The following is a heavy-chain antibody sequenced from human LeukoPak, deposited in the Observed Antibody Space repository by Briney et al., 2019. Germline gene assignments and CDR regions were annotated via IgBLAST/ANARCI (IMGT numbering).Heavy chain of an antibody. J-gene: IGHJ6*03. V-gene: IGHV3-21*01. CDR1: GFTFSSYS. Sequence: GGSLRLSCAASGFTFSSYSMNWVRQAPGKGLEWVSSISSSSSDIDYADSVKGRFTISRDNAKNSLYLQMNSLRDEDTAVYYCARDPYSGGYGAYYYYYMDVWGKGTTVTVSS. D-gene: IGHD6-19*01. CDR3: ARDPYSGGYGAYYYYYMDV. CDR2: ISSSSSDI.